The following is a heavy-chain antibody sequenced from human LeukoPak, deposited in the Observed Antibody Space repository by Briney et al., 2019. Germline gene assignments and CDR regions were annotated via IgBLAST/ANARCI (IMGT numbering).Heavy chain of an antibody. D-gene: IGHD5-12*01. Sequence: PGGSLRLSCAAAGFTFSSYGMHWVRQAPGKGMEWVAVRGYDRSNKYYADSVKGRFTLSRDNSENTLYLQLSRLRAEDTAVYYYARGDLYSGYDADTLDYWGQGTLVTVSS. CDR2: RGYDRSNK. V-gene: IGHV3-33*01. CDR1: GFTFSSYG. CDR3: ARGDLYSGYDADTLDY. J-gene: IGHJ4*02.